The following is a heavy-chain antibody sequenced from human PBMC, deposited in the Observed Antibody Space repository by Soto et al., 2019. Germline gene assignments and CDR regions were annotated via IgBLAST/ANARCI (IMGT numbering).Heavy chain of an antibody. CDR3: ARGPPRIAVAGTRWFDP. V-gene: IGHV4-34*01. D-gene: IGHD6-19*01. J-gene: IGHJ5*02. CDR1: GGNFIGYG. CDR2: INHSGST. Sequence: SVTKCVTRTVXGGNFIGYGGSWISKKTGKGLEWIGEINHSGSTNYNPSLKSRVTISVDTSKNQFSLKLSSVTAADTAVYYCARGPPRIAVAGTRWFDPWGQGTLVTVSS.